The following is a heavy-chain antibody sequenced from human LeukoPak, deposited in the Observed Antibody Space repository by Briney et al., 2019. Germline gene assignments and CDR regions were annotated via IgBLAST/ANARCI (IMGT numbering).Heavy chain of an antibody. CDR1: GGSISNYY. CDR3: ARDYFTSYYYYGMDV. Sequence: SETLSLTCAVSGGSISNYYLNWIRQPPGKGLEWLGDINYSGSTNYNPSLKSRVTISIDTSKNQFSLKLSSVTAADTAVYYCARDYFTSYYYYGMDVWGQGTTVTVSS. V-gene: IGHV4-59*01. CDR2: INYSGST. D-gene: IGHD2/OR15-2a*01. J-gene: IGHJ6*02.